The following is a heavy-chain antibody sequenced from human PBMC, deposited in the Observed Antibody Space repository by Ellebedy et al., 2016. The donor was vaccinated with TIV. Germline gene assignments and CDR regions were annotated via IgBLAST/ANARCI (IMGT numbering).Heavy chain of an antibody. Sequence: GESLKISCAAPGFPFRYHGIHWVRQSPGKRLEWVDVIWYHGNNQNYADSVTGRFTISRDNSKNTVYLQMNSLRAEDTAVYYCARDDDTSIHLSFFGYWGQGILVTVSS. J-gene: IGHJ4*02. CDR2: IWYHGNNQ. D-gene: IGHD3-22*01. CDR3: ARDDDTSIHLSFFGY. V-gene: IGHV3-33*08. CDR1: GFPFRYHG.